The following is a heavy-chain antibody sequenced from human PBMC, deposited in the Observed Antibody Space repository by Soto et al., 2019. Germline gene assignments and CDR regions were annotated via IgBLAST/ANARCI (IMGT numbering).Heavy chain of an antibody. D-gene: IGHD6-13*01. J-gene: IGHJ3*02. Sequence: LRLSCAASGFTFSSYAMHWVRQAPGKGLEWVAVISYDGSNKYYADSVKGRFTISRDNSKNTLYLQMNSLRAEDTAVYYCARRGRTGYSSSWRAFDIWGQGTMVTVSS. CDR1: GFTFSSYA. CDR3: ARRGRTGYSSSWRAFDI. V-gene: IGHV3-30-3*01. CDR2: ISYDGSNK.